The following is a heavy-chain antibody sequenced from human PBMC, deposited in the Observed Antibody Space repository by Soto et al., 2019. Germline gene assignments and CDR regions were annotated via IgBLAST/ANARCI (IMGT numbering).Heavy chain of an antibody. CDR3: ARTYYDFWSGNHYCYMDV. CDR1: GVTIISHY. CDR2: IGYTGNT. J-gene: IGHJ6*03. D-gene: IGHD3-3*01. V-gene: IGHV4-59*11. Sequence: SETLSLTCIVSGVTIISHYWSWIRQPTGKGLEWIGHIGYTGNTNYNPSLKSRVTISVDTSKIQFSLRLSSVTAADTAVYYCARTYYDFWSGNHYCYMDVWGKGTTVTVSS.